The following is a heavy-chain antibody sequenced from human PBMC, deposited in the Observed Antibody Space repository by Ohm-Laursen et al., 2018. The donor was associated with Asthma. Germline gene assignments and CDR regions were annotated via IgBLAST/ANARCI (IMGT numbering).Heavy chain of an antibody. Sequence: SSVKVSCKASGGTFSSYAISWVRQAPGQGLEWMGGIIPIFGIANYAQKFQGRVTITADKSTSAAYMELSSLRSEDTAVYYCARVEIVATTGGYYYYGMDVWGQGTTVTVSS. J-gene: IGHJ6*02. D-gene: IGHD5-12*01. CDR3: ARVEIVATTGGYYYYGMDV. CDR1: GGTFSSYA. V-gene: IGHV1-69*17. CDR2: IIPIFGIA.